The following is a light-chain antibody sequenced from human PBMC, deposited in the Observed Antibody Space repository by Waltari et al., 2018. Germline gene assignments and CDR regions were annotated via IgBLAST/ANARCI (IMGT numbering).Light chain of an antibody. J-gene: IGKJ1*01. CDR3: QQYDSTPPA. V-gene: IGKV4-1*01. CDR1: QSFLYSSNNKNY. CDR2: WAS. Sequence: DIVMTQSPDSLAVSLGERATINCKSSQSFLYSSNNKNYLAWYQQKPGQPPKLLIYWASIREAGVPDRFSGSGSGTDFTLTISSLQAEDVAVYYCQQYDSTPPAFGQGTKVEIK.